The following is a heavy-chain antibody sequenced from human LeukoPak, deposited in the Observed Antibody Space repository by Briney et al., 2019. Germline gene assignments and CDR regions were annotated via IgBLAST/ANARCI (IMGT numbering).Heavy chain of an antibody. CDR1: GFTFTNYW. CDR2: ISDGGSTI. D-gene: IGHD5-12*01. V-gene: IGHV3-23*01. J-gene: IGHJ4*02. Sequence: GGSLRLSCAASGFTFTNYWMSWVRQAPGKGLEWVSAISDGGSTIYYADSVRGRFTISRDNSKNTLFLQMNSLRAGDTAVYYCAKGYVTYGYFDCWGQGTLVTVSS. CDR3: AKGYVTYGYFDC.